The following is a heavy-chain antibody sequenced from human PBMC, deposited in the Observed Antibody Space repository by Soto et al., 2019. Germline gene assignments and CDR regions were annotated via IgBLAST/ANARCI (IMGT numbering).Heavy chain of an antibody. CDR1: GFSFSNFY. CDR3: ARVSATGWLTNGSGYFDH. J-gene: IGHJ4*02. D-gene: IGHD6-19*01. V-gene: IGHV3-11*01. CDR2: ISSRDLTI. Sequence: GESLRLSCSASGFSFSNFYMSWIRQPQGTXLEWVSSISSRDLTISYSNSVNGRLTISRDNSKNSQVLHMISLRTADTAVDYCARVSATGWLTNGSGYFDHWGQGTMVTVSS.